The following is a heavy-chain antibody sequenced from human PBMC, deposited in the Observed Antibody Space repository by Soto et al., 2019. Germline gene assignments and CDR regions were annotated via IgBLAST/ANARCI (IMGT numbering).Heavy chain of an antibody. J-gene: IGHJ4*01. CDR2: INSDGSST. Sequence: PGGSLRLSCAASGFTFSSYWMHWVRQAPGKGLVWVSRINSDGSSTSYADSVKGRFTISRDNAKNTLYLQMNSLRAEDTAVYYCASGSRTDSSGYYYFTFDYWGHGTLVTVSS. D-gene: IGHD3-22*01. CDR3: ASGSRTDSSGYYYFTFDY. V-gene: IGHV3-74*01. CDR1: GFTFSSYW.